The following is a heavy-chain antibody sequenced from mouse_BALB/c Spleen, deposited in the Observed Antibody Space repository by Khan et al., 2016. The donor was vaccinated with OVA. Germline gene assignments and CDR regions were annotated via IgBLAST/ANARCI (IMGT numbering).Heavy chain of an antibody. CDR1: GFTFSNYA. CDR2: ISSGDST. CDR3: ARDYWFAY. Sequence: EVQRVESGGGLVKPGGSLKLSCAASGFTFSNYAMSWVRQSPEKRLEWVASISSGDSTYYLDSVKGRFTISRDNARNILYLQMTSLRSEDTAIYYCARDYWFAYWGQGALVTVSA. V-gene: IGHV5-6-5*01. J-gene: IGHJ3*01.